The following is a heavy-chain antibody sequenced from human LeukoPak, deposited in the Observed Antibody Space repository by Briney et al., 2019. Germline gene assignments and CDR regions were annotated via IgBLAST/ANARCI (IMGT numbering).Heavy chain of an antibody. CDR2: INPNNGDT. V-gene: IGHV1-2*02. CDR3: ARSHGGNSFAY. J-gene: IGHJ4*02. CDR1: GYTFTGYY. Sequence: GASVKVSCKASGYTFTGYYMHWMRQAPGQGLEWMGWINPNNGDTNYAQKFRGTVTMTRDTSISTLYMELSSLRSDDTAVYYCARSHGGNSFAYWGQGTLVTVSS. D-gene: IGHD4-23*01.